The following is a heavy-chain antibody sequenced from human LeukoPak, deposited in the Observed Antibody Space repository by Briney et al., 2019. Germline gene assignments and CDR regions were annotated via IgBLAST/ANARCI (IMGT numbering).Heavy chain of an antibody. CDR2: FFQSQKS. V-gene: IGHV4-38-2*01. Sequence: KPSETLSLTCDLSGHSTTRGYYWAWFRQSPGKGPEWIATFFQSQKSFYNASLESRVIMSLDTSKSQFSLNLTSVTAADTAVYYCARVLPVPYLLDSWGQGTHVTVSS. CDR1: GHSTTRGYY. CDR3: ARVLPVPYLLDS. D-gene: IGHD3-10*02. J-gene: IGHJ4*02.